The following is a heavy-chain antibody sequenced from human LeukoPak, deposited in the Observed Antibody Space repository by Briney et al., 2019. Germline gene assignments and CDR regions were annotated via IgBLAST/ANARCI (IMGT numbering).Heavy chain of an antibody. CDR3: ARPLRTMIVEDAFDI. Sequence: SETLSLTCTVSGGSTSSSSYYWGWIRQPPGKGLEWIGSIYYSGSTYYNPSLKSRVTISVDTSKNQFSLKLSSVTAADTAVYYCARPLRTMIVEDAFDIWGQGTMVTVSS. CDR2: IYYSGST. V-gene: IGHV4-39*01. J-gene: IGHJ3*02. CDR1: GGSTSSSSYY. D-gene: IGHD3-22*01.